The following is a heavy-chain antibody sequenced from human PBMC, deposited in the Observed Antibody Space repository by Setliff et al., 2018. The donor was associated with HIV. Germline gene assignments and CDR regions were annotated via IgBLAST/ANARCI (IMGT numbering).Heavy chain of an antibody. D-gene: IGHD3-22*01. CDR3: AREIPYSYGGRGHPL. CDR2: IYYTGRS. Sequence: SETLSLTCTVSGGSISSSDYYWGWIRQPPGKGLEWIGSIYYTGRSFHNPSLKSRITISVDTSKNQFSLTVSSVTAADTAVYYCAREIPYSYGGRGHPLWGQGTLVTVSS. CDR1: GGSISSSDYY. V-gene: IGHV4-39*01. J-gene: IGHJ4*02.